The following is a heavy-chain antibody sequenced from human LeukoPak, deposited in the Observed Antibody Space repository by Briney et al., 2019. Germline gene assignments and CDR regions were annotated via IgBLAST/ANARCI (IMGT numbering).Heavy chain of an antibody. J-gene: IGHJ4*02. CDR2: ITGDGSST. V-gene: IGHV3-74*01. CDR1: AFTFSNYW. Sequence: PVGSLRLSCAASAFTFSNYWMHWVRQAPGKGLVWVSWITGDGSSTRYADSVKGRFTISRDNAKNTLYLQVNSLRAEDTAVYYCAMSNWPCYFHYWAQGALVTVSS. CDR3: AMSNWPCYFHY. D-gene: IGHD1-1*01.